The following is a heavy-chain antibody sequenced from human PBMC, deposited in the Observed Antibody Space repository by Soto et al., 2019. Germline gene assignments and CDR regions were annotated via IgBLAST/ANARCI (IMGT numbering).Heavy chain of an antibody. Sequence: SQTLSLTCAISGDSVSSNSAAWYWFRQSPSRDLEWLGRTYYRSKWYNDYAVSVKSRITINPDTSKNQFSLQLNSVTPEDTAVYYCARGAYYYGSGSYYEPNYYYYYMDVWGKGTTVTVSS. J-gene: IGHJ6*03. CDR3: ARGAYYYGSGSYYEPNYYYYYMDV. CDR1: GDSVSSNSAA. CDR2: TYYRSKWYN. V-gene: IGHV6-1*01. D-gene: IGHD3-10*01.